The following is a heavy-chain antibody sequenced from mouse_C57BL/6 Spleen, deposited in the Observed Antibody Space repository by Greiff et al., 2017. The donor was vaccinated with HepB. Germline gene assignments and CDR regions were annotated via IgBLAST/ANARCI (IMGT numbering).Heavy chain of an antibody. D-gene: IGHD3-3*01. J-gene: IGHJ1*03. Sequence: EVKLMESGGDLVKPGGSLKLSCAASGFTFSSYGMSWVRQTPDKRLEWVATISSGGSYTYYPDSVKGRFTISRDNAKNTLYLQMSSLKSEDTAMYYCARERGGHWYFDVWGTGTTVTVSS. V-gene: IGHV5-6*01. CDR2: ISSGGSYT. CDR1: GFTFSSYG. CDR3: ARERGGHWYFDV.